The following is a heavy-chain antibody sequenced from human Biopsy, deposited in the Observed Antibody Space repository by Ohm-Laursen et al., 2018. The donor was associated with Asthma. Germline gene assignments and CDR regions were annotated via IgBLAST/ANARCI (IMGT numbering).Heavy chain of an antibody. CDR1: GYTFINYA. CDR2: INAGNGTT. D-gene: IGHD3-9*01. V-gene: IGHV1-3*01. Sequence: GASVTVSCKASGYTFINYAIHWVRQAPGQRLEWLGWINAGNGTTKYSQMFQGRVTISRDTAASIVYMDLSSLRSEDTAVYYCSRTYYDFMTGQVNDAFAMWGQGTMVTVSS. J-gene: IGHJ3*02. CDR3: SRTYYDFMTGQVNDAFAM.